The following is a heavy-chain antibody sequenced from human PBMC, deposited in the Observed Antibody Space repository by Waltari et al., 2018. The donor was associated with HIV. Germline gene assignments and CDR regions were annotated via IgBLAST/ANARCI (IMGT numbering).Heavy chain of an antibody. CDR1: SVSITGKPYF. D-gene: IGHD3-22*01. Sequence: HPQLQESGPGLVKPSETLSPNCSVSSVSITGKPYFWAWLRQPPGNGPLWLVNINHSGNSYYNPSLQSRVSMSVDTSNNLFSLKLTSVTATDTAVYYCARLHYDSRHSYPAAFDPWGQGTLLTVSS. CDR3: ARLHYDSRHSYPAAFDP. CDR2: INHSGNS. J-gene: IGHJ5*02. V-gene: IGHV4-39*01.